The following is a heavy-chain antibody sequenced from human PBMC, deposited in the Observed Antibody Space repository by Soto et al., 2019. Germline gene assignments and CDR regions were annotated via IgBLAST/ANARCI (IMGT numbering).Heavy chain of an antibody. CDR3: ATEYLYDSSGYTFDH. V-gene: IGHV4-59*01. J-gene: IGHJ4*02. CDR1: GGSISSYY. D-gene: IGHD3-22*01. Sequence: PSETLSLTCTVSGGSISSYYWSWIRQPPGKGLEWIGYIYYSGSTNYNPSLKSRVTISVDTSKNQFSLKLSSVTAADTAVYYCATEYLYDSSGYTFDHWGQGTLVTVSS. CDR2: IYYSGST.